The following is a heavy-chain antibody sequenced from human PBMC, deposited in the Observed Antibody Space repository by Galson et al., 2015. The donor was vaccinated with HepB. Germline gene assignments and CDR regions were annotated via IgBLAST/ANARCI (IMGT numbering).Heavy chain of an antibody. D-gene: IGHD1-14*01. V-gene: IGHV1-69*04. J-gene: IGHJ3*02. Sequence: SVKVSCKASGGAFSSSAISWVRQAPGQGLEWMGRFIPILGKAHYAQKYQGRVTMTADKSTTTAYMELTSLRSEDTAVYYCARDGLPDDAFDIWGQGTMITVSS. CDR3: ARDGLPDDAFDI. CDR2: FIPILGKA. CDR1: GGAFSSSA.